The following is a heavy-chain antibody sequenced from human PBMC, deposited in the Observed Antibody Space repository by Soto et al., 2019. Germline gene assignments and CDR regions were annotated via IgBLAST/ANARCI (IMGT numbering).Heavy chain of an antibody. CDR1: GFTFSSYG. J-gene: IGHJ6*02. V-gene: IGHV3-30*18. Sequence: QVQLVESGGGVVQPGRSLRLSCAASGFTFSSYGMHWVRQAPGKGLEWVAVISYDGSNKYYADSVKGRFTISRDNSKNTMYLQMNSLRAEDTAVYYCAKDGTPGKYCSSTSCYTRYYYYGMDVWGQGTTVTVSS. CDR3: AKDGTPGKYCSSTSCYTRYYYYGMDV. D-gene: IGHD2-2*02. CDR2: ISYDGSNK.